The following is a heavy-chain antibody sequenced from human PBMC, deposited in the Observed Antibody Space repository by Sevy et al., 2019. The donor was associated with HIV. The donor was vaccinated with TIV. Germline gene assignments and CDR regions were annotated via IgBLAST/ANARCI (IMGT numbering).Heavy chain of an antibody. J-gene: IGHJ5*02. Sequence: GGSLRLSCAASGFTVNSNYMTWVRQAPGKGLVWVSRIKSDGSSTSYADSVKGRFTISRDNAKNTLYLQMNSLRAEDTAVYYCARDRSGSYHVSDNWFDPWGQGTLVTVSS. CDR3: ARDRSGSYHVSDNWFDP. V-gene: IGHV3-74*01. D-gene: IGHD1-26*01. CDR1: GFTVNSNY. CDR2: IKSDGSST.